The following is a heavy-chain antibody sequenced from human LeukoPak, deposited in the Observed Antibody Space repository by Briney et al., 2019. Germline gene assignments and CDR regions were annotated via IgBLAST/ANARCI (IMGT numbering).Heavy chain of an antibody. CDR3: ATDLAVAGTGLRY. D-gene: IGHD6-19*01. V-gene: IGHV3-7*03. Sequence: GGSLRLSCAASGFTFSASWMTWVRQAPGRGLEWVASIREDGSEKTSVDSVKGRFTISRDNSKNTLYLQMNSLRAEDTAVYYCATDLAVAGTGLRYWGQGTLVTVSS. CDR2: IREDGSEK. CDR1: GFTFSASW. J-gene: IGHJ4*02.